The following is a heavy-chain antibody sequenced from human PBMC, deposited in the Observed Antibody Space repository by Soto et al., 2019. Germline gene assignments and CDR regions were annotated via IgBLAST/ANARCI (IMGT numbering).Heavy chain of an antibody. D-gene: IGHD2-8*01. CDR3: VSQRTSVLTQAYFDY. Sequence: SETLSLTCPVSGGSVSNSKYYWGWIRPSPGKGLEWIGSVYYRGRSYSKSSVKSRVTISVDTSKNQFSLNLNSVTASDTAVYFCVSQRTSVLTQAYFDYWGPGALVTVSS. J-gene: IGHJ4*02. CDR2: VYYRGRS. V-gene: IGHV4-39*01. CDR1: GGSVSNSKYY.